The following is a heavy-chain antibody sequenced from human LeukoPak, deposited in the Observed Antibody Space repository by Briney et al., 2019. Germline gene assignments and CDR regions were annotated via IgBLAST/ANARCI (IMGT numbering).Heavy chain of an antibody. J-gene: IGHJ5*02. CDR2: IYASGST. CDR1: GGSISSYY. Sequence: SETLSLTCTVSGGSISSYYWSWIRQPAGKGLEWIGRIYASGSTNYNPSLKSRVTMSVDTSKNQFSLKLRSVTAADTAVYYCARDGAYGDYVADWFEPWGQGALVTVSS. CDR3: ARDGAYGDYVADWFEP. D-gene: IGHD4-17*01. V-gene: IGHV4-4*07.